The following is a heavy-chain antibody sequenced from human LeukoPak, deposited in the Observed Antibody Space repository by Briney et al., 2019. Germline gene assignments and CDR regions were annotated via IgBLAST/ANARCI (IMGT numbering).Heavy chain of an antibody. CDR2: ISGSGGST. J-gene: IGHJ6*02. CDR3: AKAVDYYYYYGMDV. Sequence: PGGSLRLSCAAPGFTFSSYAMSWVRQAPGKGLEWVSAISGSGGSTYYADSVKGRFTISRDNSKNTLYLQMNSLRAEDTAVYYCAKAVDYYYYYGMDVWGQGTTVTVSS. CDR1: GFTFSSYA. V-gene: IGHV3-23*01.